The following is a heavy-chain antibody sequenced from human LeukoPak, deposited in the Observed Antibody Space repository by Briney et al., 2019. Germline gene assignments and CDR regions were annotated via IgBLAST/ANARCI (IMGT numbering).Heavy chain of an antibody. J-gene: IGHJ4*02. V-gene: IGHV3-30-3*01. CDR2: ISYDGSNK. Sequence: GGSLRLSCAASGFTFSSYAMHWVRQAPGKGLEWVAVISYDGSNKYYADSVKGRFTNSRDNSKNTLYLQMNSLRAEDTAVYYCAREGSSGYFSSFGGQGTLVTVSS. D-gene: IGHD3-22*01. CDR1: GFTFSSYA. CDR3: AREGSSGYFSSF.